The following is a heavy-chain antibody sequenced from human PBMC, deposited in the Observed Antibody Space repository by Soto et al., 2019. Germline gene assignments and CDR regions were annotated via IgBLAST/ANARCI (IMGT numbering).Heavy chain of an antibody. J-gene: IGHJ5*02. CDR3: ARVGGSSWMNWFDP. CDR2: INSDGSST. CDR1: GFTFSSYW. Sequence: PVGSLRLSCAASGFTFSSYWMHWVRQAPGKGLVWVSRINSDGSSTSYADSVKGRFTISRDNAKNTLYLQMNSLRAEDTAVYYCARVGGSSWMNWFDPWGQGTLVTVSS. V-gene: IGHV3-74*01. D-gene: IGHD6-13*01.